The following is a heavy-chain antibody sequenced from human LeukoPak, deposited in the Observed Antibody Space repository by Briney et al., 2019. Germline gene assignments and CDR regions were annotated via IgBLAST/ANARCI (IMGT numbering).Heavy chain of an antibody. CDR3: ARDLGDYGLDY. CDR1: GGTLISNY. CDR2: IRQDGREK. V-gene: IGHV3-7*03. Sequence: GGSLRLSCEVSGGTLISNYMSWVRQAPGKGLEWVANIRQDGREKNYVDSVKGRITISRDSARVYLQMNSLRVEDTAVYYCARDLGDYGLDYWGQGTLVTVSS. D-gene: IGHD3-16*01. J-gene: IGHJ4*02.